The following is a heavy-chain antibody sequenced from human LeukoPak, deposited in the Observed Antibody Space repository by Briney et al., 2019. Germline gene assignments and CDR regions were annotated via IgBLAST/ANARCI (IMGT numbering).Heavy chain of an antibody. V-gene: IGHV3-33*01. D-gene: IGHD6-13*01. J-gene: IGHJ4*02. CDR2: IWYDGSNK. CDR1: GFTFSSYG. CDR3: ARDLQAAAGMDY. Sequence: GGSLRLSCAASGFTFSSYGMHWVRQAPGKGLEWVAVIWYDGSNKYYADPVKGRFTISRDNSKNTLYLQMNSLRAEDTAVYYCARDLQAAAGMDYWGQGTLVTVSS.